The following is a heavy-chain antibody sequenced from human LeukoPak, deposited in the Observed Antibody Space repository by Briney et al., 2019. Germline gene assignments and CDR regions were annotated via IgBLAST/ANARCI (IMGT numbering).Heavy chain of an antibody. Sequence: QSGGSLRLSCAASGFTFSSYSMNWVRQAPGKGLEWVSYISSSSTMYYADSVKGRFTISRDNAKNSLYLQMDSLRVEDTAEYYCARDPYSGNYGAYYYYYMDVWGKGTTVTVSS. CDR1: GFTFSSYS. V-gene: IGHV3-48*04. CDR3: ARDPYSGNYGAYYYYYMDV. CDR2: ISSSSTM. D-gene: IGHD1-26*01. J-gene: IGHJ6*03.